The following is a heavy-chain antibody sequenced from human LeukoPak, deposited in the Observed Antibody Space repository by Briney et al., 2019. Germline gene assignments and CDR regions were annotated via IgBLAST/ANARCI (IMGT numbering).Heavy chain of an antibody. J-gene: IGHJ4*02. Sequence: ESGPALVKPTQTLTLTCTFSGFSLSTSGMRVSWIRQPPGKALDWLARIDWYDAKFCRTSLQTRLTISKDTSKNQVVLTMTDMDPVDTATYYCARVTMVATIDYWGQGTLVTVSS. CDR2: IDWYDAK. V-gene: IGHV2-70*04. CDR3: ARVTMVATIDY. CDR1: GFSLSTSGMR. D-gene: IGHD4/OR15-4a*01.